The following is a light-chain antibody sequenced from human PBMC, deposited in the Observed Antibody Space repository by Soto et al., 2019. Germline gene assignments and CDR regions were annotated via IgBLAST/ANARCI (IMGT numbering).Light chain of an antibody. CDR3: QQYGSSPPMYT. CDR1: QSVNSRF. J-gene: IGKJ2*01. V-gene: IGKV3-20*01. CDR2: GAS. Sequence: EIVLTQSPGTPSLSPGERATLSCRASQSVNSRFLAWYQQKPGQAPRLLTYGASTRATGIPDRFSGSGSGADFTLTISRLEPEDFAVYYCQQYGSSPPMYTFGQGTKLEIK.